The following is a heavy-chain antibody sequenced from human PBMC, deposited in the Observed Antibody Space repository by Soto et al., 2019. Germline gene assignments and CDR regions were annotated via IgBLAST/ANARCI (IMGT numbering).Heavy chain of an antibody. D-gene: IGHD3-9*01. CDR3: ARTVLGPDLLADSFVDYYYYMDV. CDR2: VYYTGST. J-gene: IGHJ6*03. CDR1: GGSISNFY. V-gene: IGHV4-59*08. Sequence: PSETLSLTCTVSGGSISNFYWSWLRQPPGKGLEWIGYVYYTGSTSYNPSLKRRVTFSADSSRGQFSLRLNSVTAADTAVYYCARTVLGPDLLADSFVDYYYYMDVWGQGTTVTVSS.